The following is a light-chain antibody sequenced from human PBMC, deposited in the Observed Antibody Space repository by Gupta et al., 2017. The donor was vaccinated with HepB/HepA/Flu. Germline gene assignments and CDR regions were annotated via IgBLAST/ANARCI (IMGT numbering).Light chain of an antibody. CDR2: STN. CDR3: LLYYGGASVV. J-gene: IGLJ2*01. CDR1: TEAVTSGDY. Sequence: QTVVTQEPSLTVSPGGTVTLTCASSTEAVTSGDYPNWFQQKPGQAPRALIYSTNKKHSWTPARFSGSLIGGKAALTLSGVQPEDEAEYYCLLYYGGASVVFGGGTKLTVL. V-gene: IGLV7-43*01.